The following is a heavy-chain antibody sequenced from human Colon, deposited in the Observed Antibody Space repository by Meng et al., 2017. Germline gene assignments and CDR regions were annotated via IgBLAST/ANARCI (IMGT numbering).Heavy chain of an antibody. CDR2: IYYSGST. Sequence: VPLQESGPGLVQPSHTLSLTCTVSGGSISSGDYYWSWIRQPPGKGLEWIGYIYYSGSTYSNASLKSRVTISIDRSKNQFSLKLSSVTAADTAVYYCARDRKHYGERGWFDPWGQGTLVTVSS. J-gene: IGHJ5*02. V-gene: IGHV4-30-4*01. CDR3: ARDRKHYGERGWFDP. CDR1: GGSISSGDYY. D-gene: IGHD4-17*01.